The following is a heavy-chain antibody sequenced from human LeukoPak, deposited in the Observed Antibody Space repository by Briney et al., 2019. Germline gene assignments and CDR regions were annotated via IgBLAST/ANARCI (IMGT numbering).Heavy chain of an antibody. J-gene: IGHJ5*02. Sequence: SETLSLTCAVYGGSFSGYYWSWIRQPPGKGLEWIGEINHSGSTNYNPSLKSRVTISVDTSKNQFSLKLSSVTAADTAVYYCARHVKRGTIRGVPSWFDPWGQGTLVTVSS. CDR2: INHSGST. CDR3: ARHVKRGTIRGVPSWFDP. V-gene: IGHV4-34*01. D-gene: IGHD3-10*01. CDR1: GGSFSGYY.